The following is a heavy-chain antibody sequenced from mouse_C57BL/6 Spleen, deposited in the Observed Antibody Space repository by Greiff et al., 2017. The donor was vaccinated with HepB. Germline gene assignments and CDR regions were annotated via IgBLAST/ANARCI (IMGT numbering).Heavy chain of an antibody. Sequence: VQLKESGPELVKPGASVKISCKASGYAFSSSWMNWVKQGPGKGLEWIGRIYPGDGDTNYNGKFKGKATLTADKSSSTAYMQLSSLTSEDSAVYFCARRDYYDAMDYWGQGTSVTVSS. J-gene: IGHJ4*01. CDR1: GYAFSSSW. CDR2: IYPGDGDT. D-gene: IGHD2-4*01. V-gene: IGHV1-82*01. CDR3: ARRDYYDAMDY.